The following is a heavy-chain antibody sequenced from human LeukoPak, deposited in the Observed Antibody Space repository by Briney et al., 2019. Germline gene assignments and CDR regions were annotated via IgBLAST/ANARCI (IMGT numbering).Heavy chain of an antibody. Sequence: SQTLSLTCTVSGGSISSGDYYWGWIRQPPGKGLEWIVYIYYSGSTYYNPSLKSRVTISVDTSKNQFSLKLSSVTAADTAVYYCARGGDSAEEIVVVPASDGYFDLWGRGTLVTVSS. CDR2: IYYSGST. J-gene: IGHJ2*01. D-gene: IGHD2-2*01. CDR1: GGSISSGDYY. V-gene: IGHV4-30-4*01. CDR3: ARGGDSAEEIVVVPASDGYFDL.